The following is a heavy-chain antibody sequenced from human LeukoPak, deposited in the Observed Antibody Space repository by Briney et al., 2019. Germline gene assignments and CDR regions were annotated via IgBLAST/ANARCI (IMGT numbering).Heavy chain of an antibody. D-gene: IGHD3-22*01. CDR1: GFTFSDYY. J-gene: IGHJ4*02. Sequence: KPGGSLRLSCAASGFTFSDYYMSWIRHAPGMGLEWVSYISSSSSYTNYADSVKGRFTISRDNAKNSLYLQMNSLRAEDTAVYYCARDYYDSSGLFYFDYWGQGTLVTVSS. CDR3: ARDYYDSSGLFYFDY. V-gene: IGHV3-11*06. CDR2: ISSSSSYT.